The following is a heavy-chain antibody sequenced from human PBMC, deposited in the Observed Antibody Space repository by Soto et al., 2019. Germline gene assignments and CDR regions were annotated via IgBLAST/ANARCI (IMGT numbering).Heavy chain of an antibody. CDR3: AKEGTSGLSSFDY. CDR1: GFTFSNYA. CDR2: ISGSGDSP. D-gene: IGHD6-19*01. V-gene: IGHV3-23*01. J-gene: IGHJ4*02. Sequence: EVQLLESGGGLVQPGGSLRLSCAASGFTFSNYAMSWVRQAPGKGLEWVSIISGSGDSPYYADSVKGRFTISRDNSRITLYLQLNSLRAGDSAKYYCAKEGTSGLSSFDYWGQGTLVTFSS.